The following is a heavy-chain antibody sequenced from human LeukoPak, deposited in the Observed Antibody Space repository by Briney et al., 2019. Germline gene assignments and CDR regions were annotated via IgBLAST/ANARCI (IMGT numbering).Heavy chain of an antibody. Sequence: GGSLRLSCAASGFTVSNNYISWVRQAPGKGLEWVSVIYSGGSTKYADSVKARFTISRDNSKNTVYLQMNSLRVDDKAVYYCARASLDNWGQGTLVTVSS. J-gene: IGHJ4*02. V-gene: IGHV3-53*01. CDR2: IYSGGST. CDR3: ARASLDN. CDR1: GFTVSNNY.